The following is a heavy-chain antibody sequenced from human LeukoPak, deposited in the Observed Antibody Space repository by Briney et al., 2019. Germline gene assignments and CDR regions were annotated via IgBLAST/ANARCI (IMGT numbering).Heavy chain of an antibody. D-gene: IGHD6-13*01. CDR3: ARGVAARPNSSSWSFDY. CDR2: ISSSSSYI. CDR1: GFTFSSYG. V-gene: IGHV3-21*01. J-gene: IGHJ4*02. Sequence: PGGSLRLSCAASGFTFSSYGMHWVRQAPGKGLEWVSSISSSSSYIYYADSVKGRFTISRDNAKNSLYLQMNSLRAEDTAVYYCARGVAARPNSSSWSFDYWGQGTLVTVSS.